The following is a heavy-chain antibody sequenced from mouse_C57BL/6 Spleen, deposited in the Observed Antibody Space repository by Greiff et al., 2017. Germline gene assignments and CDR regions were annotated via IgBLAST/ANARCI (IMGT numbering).Heavy chain of an antibody. V-gene: IGHV1-69*01. CDR3: ARMGTTVVAGDY. CDR1: GYTFTSYW. J-gene: IGHJ4*01. Sequence: QVQLQQSGAELVMPGASVKLSCKASGYTFTSYWMHWVKQRPGQGLEWIGEIDPSDSYTNYNQKFKGKSTLTVDKSSSTAYMQLSSLTSEDSAVYYCARMGTTVVAGDYWGQGTSVTVSS. D-gene: IGHD1-1*01. CDR2: IDPSDSYT.